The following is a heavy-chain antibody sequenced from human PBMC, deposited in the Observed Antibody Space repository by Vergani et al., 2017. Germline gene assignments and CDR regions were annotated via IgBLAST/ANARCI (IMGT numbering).Heavy chain of an antibody. CDR1: GYTFTSYG. D-gene: IGHD2-21*01. Sequence: QVQLVQSGAEVKKPGSSVKVSCKASGYTFTSYGISWVRQAPGQGLEWMGWISAHNGNTNYTPRLQGRVTITRDTSASTAYMELSSLRSEDTAVYYCARERSSLAYCGGDCYSYGYWGQGTLVTVSS. V-gene: IGHV1-18*01. CDR3: ARERSSLAYCGGDCYSYGY. CDR2: ISAHNGNT. J-gene: IGHJ4*02.